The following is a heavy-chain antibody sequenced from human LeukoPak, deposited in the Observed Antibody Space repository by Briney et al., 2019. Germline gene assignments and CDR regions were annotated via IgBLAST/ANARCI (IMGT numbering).Heavy chain of an antibody. V-gene: IGHV1-2*02. CDR1: GYAFSSYA. D-gene: IGHD1-26*01. CDR2: INPNSGGT. J-gene: IGHJ4*02. Sequence: ASVKVSCKASGYAFSSYAMNWVRQAPGQGLEWMGWINPNSGGTNYAQKFQGRVTMTRDTSISTAYMELSRLRSDDTAVYYCAREEALGSGSFDYWGQGTLVTVSS. CDR3: AREEALGSGSFDY.